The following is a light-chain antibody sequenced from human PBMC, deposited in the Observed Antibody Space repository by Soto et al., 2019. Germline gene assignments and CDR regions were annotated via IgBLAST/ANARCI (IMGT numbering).Light chain of an antibody. Sequence: EIVLTQSPATLSLSPGARATLSCRASQSVSRYVAWYQQKPGQAPRLLIFDASTRATGIPARFSGSGSGTGFTLTISSLEPEDFAVYYCQQRSTWPYTFGQGTKVDIK. CDR2: DAS. CDR1: QSVSRY. V-gene: IGKV3-11*01. CDR3: QQRSTWPYT. J-gene: IGKJ2*01.